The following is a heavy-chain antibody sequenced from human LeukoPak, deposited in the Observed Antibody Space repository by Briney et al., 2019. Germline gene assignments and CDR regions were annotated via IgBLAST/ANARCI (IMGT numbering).Heavy chain of an antibody. Sequence: EASVKVSCKASGGTFSSYAISWVRQAPGQGLEWMGGIIPIFGTANYAQKFQGRVTITADESTSTAYMELSSLRSEDTAVYYCASTTNDYGDYGGSDYWGQGTLVTVSS. J-gene: IGHJ4*02. V-gene: IGHV1-69*13. CDR2: IIPIFGTA. CDR1: GGTFSSYA. CDR3: ASTTNDYGDYGGSDY. D-gene: IGHD4-17*01.